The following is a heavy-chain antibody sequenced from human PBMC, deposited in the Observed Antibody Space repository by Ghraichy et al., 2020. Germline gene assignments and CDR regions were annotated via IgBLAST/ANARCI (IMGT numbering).Heavy chain of an antibody. CDR2: ISYDGSNK. CDR3: ARVLGGYYGSGSYYYYYGMDV. Sequence: GGSLRLSCAASGFTFSSYAMHWVRQAPGKGLEWVAVISYDGSNKYYADSVKGRFTISRDNSKNTLYLQMNSLRAEDTAVYYCARVLGGYYGSGSYYYYYGMDVWGQGTTVTVS. D-gene: IGHD3-10*01. V-gene: IGHV3-30*04. J-gene: IGHJ6*02. CDR1: GFTFSSYA.